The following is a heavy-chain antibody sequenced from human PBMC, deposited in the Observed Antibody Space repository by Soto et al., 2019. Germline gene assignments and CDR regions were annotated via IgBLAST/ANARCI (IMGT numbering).Heavy chain of an antibody. Sequence: ASVKVSCKASGYTSINFYLAWVRQAPGQGLEWMGLMSVYDGNTDYGQKFQDRVVMTTDTSTTTAYIELRRLRSDDSAVYYCARVEYGDLVYIDDWVQGTQVALS. D-gene: IGHD2-21*02. CDR3: ARVEYGDLVYIDD. CDR1: GYTSINFY. V-gene: IGHV1-18*01. J-gene: IGHJ4*02. CDR2: MSVYDGNT.